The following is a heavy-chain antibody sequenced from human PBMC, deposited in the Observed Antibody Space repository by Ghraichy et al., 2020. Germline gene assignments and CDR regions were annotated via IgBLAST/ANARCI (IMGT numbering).Heavy chain of an antibody. CDR2: INPGAGST. CDR1: GYTFTSYY. CDR3: ARPILVGEAHGMDV. Sequence: ASVKVSCKASGYTFTSYYMHWVRQAPGQGLEWMGIINPGAGSTTYAQKFQGRVTVTRDTSTSTVYMDLRSLRSEDTAVYYCARPILVGEAHGMDVWGQGTTVTVSS. J-gene: IGHJ6*02. D-gene: IGHD1-26*01. V-gene: IGHV1-46*01.